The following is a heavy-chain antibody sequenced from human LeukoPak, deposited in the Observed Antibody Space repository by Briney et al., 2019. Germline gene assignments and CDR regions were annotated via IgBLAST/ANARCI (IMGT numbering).Heavy chain of an antibody. D-gene: IGHD3-10*01. Sequence: GESLKISCKGSGYSFTSYWIGWVRQMPGKGLEWMGIIYPGDSDTRYNPSFQGQVTISADKSISTAYLQWSSLKASDTAMYYCARRYGSGSFPRGDFDYWGQGTLVTVSS. V-gene: IGHV5-51*01. CDR1: GYSFTSYW. CDR3: ARRYGSGSFPRGDFDY. J-gene: IGHJ4*02. CDR2: IYPGDSDT.